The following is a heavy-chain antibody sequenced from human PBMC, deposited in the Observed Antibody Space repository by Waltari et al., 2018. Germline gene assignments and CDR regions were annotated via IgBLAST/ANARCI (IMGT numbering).Heavy chain of an antibody. CDR2: IYYSGRA. D-gene: IGHD5-12*01. J-gene: IGHJ5*02. CDR3: ARHWKRNGYRFDP. Sequence: QLLLQESGPGLVTPSETLSLPCTDSGGSINRSNYYWGWVRQSPGKGLEWIASIYYSGRAYYNPTLESRRTISGDTSKNQFSLRLYSVTAADTAVYYWARHWKRNGYRFDPWGQGTRVTVSS. V-gene: IGHV4-39*01. CDR1: GGSINRSNYY.